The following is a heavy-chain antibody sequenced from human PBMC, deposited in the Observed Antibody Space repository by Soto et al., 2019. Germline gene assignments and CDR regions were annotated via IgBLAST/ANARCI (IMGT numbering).Heavy chain of an antibody. V-gene: IGHV4-59*01. Sequence: PSETLSLTCTVSGGSISSYYWSWIRQPPGKGLEWIGYIYYSGSTNYNPSLKSRVTISVDTSKNQFSLKLSSVTAADTAVYYCARVRENSSGYYIDYWGQGTLVTVSS. CDR2: IYYSGST. J-gene: IGHJ4*02. CDR1: GGSISSYY. D-gene: IGHD3-22*01. CDR3: ARVRENSSGYYIDY.